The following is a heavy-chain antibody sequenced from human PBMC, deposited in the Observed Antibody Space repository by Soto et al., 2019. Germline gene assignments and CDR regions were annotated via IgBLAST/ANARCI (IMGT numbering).Heavy chain of an antibody. J-gene: IGHJ4*02. CDR2: ISYDGSNK. Sequence: QVQLVESGGGVVQPGRSLRLSCAASGFTFSSYAMHWVRQAPGKGLEWVAVISYDGSNKYYADSVKGRFTISRDNSKNTLYLQMHSLRAEDTAVYYCARALFPYCGGDCYSTGDYWGQGTLVTVSS. D-gene: IGHD2-21*02. CDR1: GFTFSSYA. V-gene: IGHV3-30-3*01. CDR3: ARALFPYCGGDCYSTGDY.